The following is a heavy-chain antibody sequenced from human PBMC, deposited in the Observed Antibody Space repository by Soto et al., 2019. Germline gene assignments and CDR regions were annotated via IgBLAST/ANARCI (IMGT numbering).Heavy chain of an antibody. D-gene: IGHD3-10*01. CDR1: WFSVSSNY. V-gene: IGHV3-53*01. Sequence: GGSLRLSCAASWFSVSSNYMTWVRQAPGKGLEWVSIIYSDGRTNYADSVKGRFTISRDNSKNTVYLQMTSLSADDTAVYYCAREISAGFGEPWLDPWGQGTLVTVSS. J-gene: IGHJ5*02. CDR2: IYSDGRT. CDR3: AREISAGFGEPWLDP.